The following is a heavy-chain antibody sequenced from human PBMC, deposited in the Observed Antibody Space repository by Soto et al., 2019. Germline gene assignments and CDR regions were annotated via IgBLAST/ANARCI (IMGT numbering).Heavy chain of an antibody. CDR1: GGTFSSYT. J-gene: IGHJ3*02. D-gene: IGHD1-7*01. V-gene: IGHV1-69*08. Sequence: QVQLVQSGAEVKKPGSSVKVSCKASGGTFSSYTISWVRQAPGQGLEWMGRIIPILGIANYAQKFQGRVTITADKSTSTAYMELSSLRSEDTAVYYCARDQFHWNYESPDAFDIWGQGTMVTVSS. CDR3: ARDQFHWNYESPDAFDI. CDR2: IIPILGIA.